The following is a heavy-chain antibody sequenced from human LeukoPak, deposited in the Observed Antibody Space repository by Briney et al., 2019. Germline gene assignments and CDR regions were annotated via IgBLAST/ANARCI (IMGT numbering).Heavy chain of an antibody. V-gene: IGHV3-23*01. CDR2: ISASDGST. J-gene: IGHJ4*02. Sequence: GGSLRLSCAASGFTFSSYAMSWVRQAPGKGLEWVAGISASDGSTYYADSVQGRFTISRDNSKNTLYLHINSLRAEDTATYYCAKDRTTVARIFDYWGQGTLVTVSS. CDR3: AKDRTTVARIFDY. CDR1: GFTFSSYA. D-gene: IGHD1/OR15-1a*01.